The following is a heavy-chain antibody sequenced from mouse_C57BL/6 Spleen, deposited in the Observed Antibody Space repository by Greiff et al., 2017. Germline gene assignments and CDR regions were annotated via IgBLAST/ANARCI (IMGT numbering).Heavy chain of an antibody. Sequence: VQLQQPGAELVRPGSSVKLSCKASGYTFTSYWMHWVKQRPIQGLEWIGNIDPSDSETHYNQKFKDKATLTVDKSSSTAYMQLSSLTSEDSAVYYCARGPANWDLFDYWGQGTTLTVSS. V-gene: IGHV1-52*01. CDR2: IDPSDSET. D-gene: IGHD4-1*01. CDR3: ARGPANWDLFDY. J-gene: IGHJ2*01. CDR1: GYTFTSYW.